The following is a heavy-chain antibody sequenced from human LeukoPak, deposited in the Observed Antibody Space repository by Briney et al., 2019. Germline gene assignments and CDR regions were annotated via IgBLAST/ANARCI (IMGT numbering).Heavy chain of an antibody. V-gene: IGHV1-2*02. J-gene: IGHJ1*01. Sequence: ASVKVSCKASGGTFSSYAISWVRQAPGQGLEWMGWINPNSGGTNYAQKFQGRVTMTRDTSISTAYMELSRLRSDDTAVYYCARVPEYAEYFQHWGQGTLVTVSS. CDR1: GGTFSSYA. CDR3: ARVPEYAEYFQH. D-gene: IGHD2-2*01. CDR2: INPNSGGT.